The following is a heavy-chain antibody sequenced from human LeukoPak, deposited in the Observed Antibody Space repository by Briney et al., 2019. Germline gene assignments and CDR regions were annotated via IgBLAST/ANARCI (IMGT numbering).Heavy chain of an antibody. CDR1: GGSFSGYY. CDR2: INHSGST. Sequence: SETLSLTCAVYGGSFSGYYWSWIRQPPGKGLGWIGEINHSGSTNYNPSLKSRVTISVDTSKNQFSLKLSSVTAADTAVYYCARITETKDNWFDPWGQGTLVTVSS. D-gene: IGHD2-8*01. V-gene: IGHV4-34*01. CDR3: ARITETKDNWFDP. J-gene: IGHJ5*02.